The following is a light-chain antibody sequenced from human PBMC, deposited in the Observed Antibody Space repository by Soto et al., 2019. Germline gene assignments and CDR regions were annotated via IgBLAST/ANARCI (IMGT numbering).Light chain of an antibody. J-gene: IGKJ2*01. Sequence: DIQMTQSPSTLSASVGDRVTITCRASQSISSWLAWYQQKSGKAPKLLIYDASSLESGVPSRFSGSGSGTEFTLTISSLQPDDVATYYCQQYNSYSPTFGQGTKLEIK. CDR1: QSISSW. CDR2: DAS. CDR3: QQYNSYSPT. V-gene: IGKV1-5*01.